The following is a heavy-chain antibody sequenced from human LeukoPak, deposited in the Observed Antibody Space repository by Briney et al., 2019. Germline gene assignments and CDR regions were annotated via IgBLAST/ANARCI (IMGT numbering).Heavy chain of an antibody. CDR3: ASQIVVVVAAYDAFDI. Sequence: GGSLRLSCAASGFTFSSYWMSWVRQAPGKGLEWVSYISSSGSTIYYADSVKGRFTISRDNAKNSLYLQMNSLRAEDTAVYYCASQIVVVVAAYDAFDIWGQGTMVTVSS. V-gene: IGHV3-48*04. J-gene: IGHJ3*02. CDR2: ISSSGSTI. D-gene: IGHD2-15*01. CDR1: GFTFSSYW.